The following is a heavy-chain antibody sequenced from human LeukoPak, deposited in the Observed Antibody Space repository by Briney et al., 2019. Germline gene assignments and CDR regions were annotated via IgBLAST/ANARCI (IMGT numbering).Heavy chain of an antibody. CDR2: IYTSGST. Sequence: SETLSLTCTVSGGSISIYYWSWIRQPAGKGLEWIGRIYTSGSTNYNPSLKSRVTMSVDTSKNQFSLKLSSVTAADTAVYYCAKYYDSHDAFDIWGQGTMVTVSS. CDR1: GGSISIYY. J-gene: IGHJ3*02. V-gene: IGHV4-4*07. CDR3: AKYYDSHDAFDI. D-gene: IGHD3-22*01.